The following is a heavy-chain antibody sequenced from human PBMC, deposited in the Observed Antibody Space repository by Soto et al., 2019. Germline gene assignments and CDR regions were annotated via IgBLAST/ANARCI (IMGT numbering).Heavy chain of an antibody. V-gene: IGHV4-4*07. D-gene: IGHD2-8*02. Sequence: KTSETLSLTCTVSGASIIGSFFWSWIRQPAGKGLEWIGRFSLSGTTNYNPSLRSRVTMSADVSKNQFSLRLTSVTAADTALYYCARGMTPPGAPAWYYFDSWGQGTLVTVSS. CDR3: ARGMTPPGAPAWYYFDS. CDR2: FSLSGTT. J-gene: IGHJ4*02. CDR1: GASIIGSFF.